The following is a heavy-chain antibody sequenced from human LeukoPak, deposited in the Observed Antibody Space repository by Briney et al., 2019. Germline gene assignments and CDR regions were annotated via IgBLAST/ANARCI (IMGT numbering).Heavy chain of an antibody. Sequence: SGPTLVNPTQTLTLTCSFSGFSLTTSGVGVGWIRQSPGKALEWHALIYWNNDNRYSPSLKTRLTITKDTSKNQVVLTMTEMDPVDTATYYCAHYGDYRFMYYFDYWGQGTLVTVSS. CDR1: GFSLTTSGVG. CDR3: AHYGDYRFMYYFDY. CDR2: IYWNNDN. J-gene: IGHJ4*02. V-gene: IGHV2-5*01. D-gene: IGHD4-17*01.